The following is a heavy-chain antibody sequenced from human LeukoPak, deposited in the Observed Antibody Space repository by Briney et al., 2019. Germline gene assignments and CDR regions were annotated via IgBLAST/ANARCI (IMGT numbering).Heavy chain of an antibody. J-gene: IGHJ4*02. CDR2: IIPILGIA. CDR3: ASSLLAARREIYYFDY. Sequence: ASVKVSCKASGGTFSSYTISWVRQAPGQGLEWMGRIIPILGIANYAQKFQGRVTITTDESTSTAYMELSSLRSEDTAVYYCASSLLAARREIYYFDYWGQGTLVTVSS. D-gene: IGHD6-6*01. V-gene: IGHV1-69*02. CDR1: GGTFSSYT.